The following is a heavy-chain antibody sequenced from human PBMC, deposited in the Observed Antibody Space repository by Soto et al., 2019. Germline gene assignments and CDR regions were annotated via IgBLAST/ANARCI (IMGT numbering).Heavy chain of an antibody. CDR3: ARALSYHDVLTGRGWVFYFDY. J-gene: IGHJ4*02. CDR2: IYYSGNT. CDR1: GGSISSYY. V-gene: IGHV4-59*01. D-gene: IGHD3-9*01. Sequence: QVRLQESGPGLVKPSETLSLTCTVSGGSISSYYWTWIRQPPGRGLEWIGDIYYSGNTNYNPSLNIRVTISVDTSRSQFSLELKSVTTADTAVYYCARALSYHDVLTGRGWVFYFDYWGQGALVTVSS.